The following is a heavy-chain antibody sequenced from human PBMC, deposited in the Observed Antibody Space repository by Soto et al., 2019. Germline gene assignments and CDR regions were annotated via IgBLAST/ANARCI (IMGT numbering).Heavy chain of an antibody. CDR3: AREDSIIIPAVSDF. V-gene: IGHV3-21*01. J-gene: IGHJ4*02. Sequence: PGGSLRLSCTVSGFAFNNYGINWVRQAPGKGLEWVSSISKSDYTCYSDSVKGRFTISRDNAKNSVSLQMNTLRVEDTAVYYCAREDSIIIPAVSDFWGQGTLVTVSS. D-gene: IGHD2-2*01. CDR1: GFAFNNYG. CDR2: ISKSDYT.